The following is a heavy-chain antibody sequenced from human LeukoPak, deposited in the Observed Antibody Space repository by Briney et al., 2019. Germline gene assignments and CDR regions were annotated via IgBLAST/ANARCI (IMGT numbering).Heavy chain of an antibody. Sequence: SETLSLTCTVSGGSISSGDYYWSWIRQPPGKGLEWIGYIYYSGSTYYSPSLKSRVTISVDTSKNQFSLKLSSVTAADTAVYFCARVRDSGSDFPSDYWGQGTLVTVSS. D-gene: IGHD5-12*01. CDR2: IYYSGST. V-gene: IGHV4-30-4*01. CDR3: ARVRDSGSDFPSDY. J-gene: IGHJ4*02. CDR1: GGSISSGDYY.